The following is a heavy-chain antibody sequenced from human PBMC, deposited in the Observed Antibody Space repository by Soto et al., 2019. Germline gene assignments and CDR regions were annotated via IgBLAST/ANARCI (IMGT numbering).Heavy chain of an antibody. Sequence: GGSLRLSGAASGFTFSRYWMSWGRRAPGKGRGGVGDIKQDGSGEYSVVSVKGRFTISRDNAKNSLYLQMRSLRVEDTALYYCARDPAGGGWGALDIWGQGTMVTVSS. CDR2: IKQDGSGE. J-gene: IGHJ3*02. CDR1: GFTFSRYW. CDR3: ARDPAGGGWGALDI. D-gene: IGHD6-19*01. V-gene: IGHV3-7*01.